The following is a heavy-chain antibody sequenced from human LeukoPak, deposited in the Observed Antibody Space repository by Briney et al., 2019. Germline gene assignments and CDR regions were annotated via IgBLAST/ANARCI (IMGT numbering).Heavy chain of an antibody. CDR3: ARGPPHYSSGWYPLFDY. CDR1: GGSFSGYY. J-gene: IGHJ4*02. Sequence: SVTLSLTCAVYGGSFSGYYWSWIRQPPGKGLEWIGEINHSGSTNYNPSLKSRVTISVDTSKNQFSLKLSSVTAADTAVYYCARGPPHYSSGWYPLFDYWGQGTLVTVSS. D-gene: IGHD6-19*01. CDR2: INHSGST. V-gene: IGHV4-34*01.